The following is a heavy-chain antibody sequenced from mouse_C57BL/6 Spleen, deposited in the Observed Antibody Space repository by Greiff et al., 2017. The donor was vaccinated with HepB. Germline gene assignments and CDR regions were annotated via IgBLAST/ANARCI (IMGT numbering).Heavy chain of an antibody. D-gene: IGHD2-12*01. Sequence: QVQLQQPGAELVKPGASVKLSCKASGYTFTSYWMHWVKQRPGQGLEWIGMIHPNSGSTNYNEKFKSKATLTVDKSSSTAYMQLSSLTSEDSAVYYCARESRRFAMDYWGQGTSVTVSS. V-gene: IGHV1-64*01. CDR3: ARESRRFAMDY. CDR1: GYTFTSYW. J-gene: IGHJ4*01. CDR2: IHPNSGST.